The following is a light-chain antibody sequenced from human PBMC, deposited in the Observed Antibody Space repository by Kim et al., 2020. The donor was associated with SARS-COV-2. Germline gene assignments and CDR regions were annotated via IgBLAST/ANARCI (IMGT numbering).Light chain of an antibody. V-gene: IGKV1-5*03. CDR2: QAS. J-gene: IGKJ2*01. CDR3: QHYIRFPYT. CDR1: QIINTF. Sequence: SAAFADRVTITSRASQIINTFLAWYQQKPGKAPDLLIYQASSLQIGVPSRFSGSGSGTEFTLTINSLQPDDFATYYCQHYIRFPYTFGQGTKLEI.